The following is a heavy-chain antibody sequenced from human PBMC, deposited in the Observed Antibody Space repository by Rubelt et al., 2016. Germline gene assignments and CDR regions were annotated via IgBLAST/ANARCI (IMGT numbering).Heavy chain of an antibody. CDR2: ISHRGST. CDR3: ARETPAARGLFDP. CDR1: GGSFSDYY. J-gene: IGHJ5*02. Sequence: QVQLQQWGAGLLKPSETLSLTCAVYGGSFSDYYWNWIRQPPGKGLEWIGEISHRGSTNYNPSLKSRVTLSVDTFKNQVSLRPTSVTAADTAVYYCARETPAARGLFDPWGHGTLVTVSS. V-gene: IGHV4-34*01. D-gene: IGHD2-2*01.